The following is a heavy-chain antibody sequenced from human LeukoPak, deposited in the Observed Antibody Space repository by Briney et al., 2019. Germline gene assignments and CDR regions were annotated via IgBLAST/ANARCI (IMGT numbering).Heavy chain of an antibody. J-gene: IGHJ3*02. D-gene: IGHD7-27*01. Sequence: PSETLSLTCAVYGGSFSGYYWSWIRQPPGKGLEWIGEINHSGSTNYNPSLKSRVTISVDTSKNQFSLKLSSVTAADTAVYYCARVRGACIQPNWDAIDIWGQGTMVTVSS. CDR2: INHSGST. CDR1: GGSFSGYY. V-gene: IGHV4-34*01. CDR3: ARVRGACIQPNWDAIDI.